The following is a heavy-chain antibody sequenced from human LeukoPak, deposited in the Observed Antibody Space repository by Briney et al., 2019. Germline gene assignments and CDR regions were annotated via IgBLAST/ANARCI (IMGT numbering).Heavy chain of an antibody. CDR2: IKSKTDGGTT. D-gene: IGHD4-17*01. V-gene: IGHV3-15*01. CDR1: GFTFSNAW. J-gene: IGHJ3*02. CDR3: TIQGFYGDHAFDAFDI. Sequence: GGSLRLSCAATGFTFSNAWMSWVRQAPGKGLEWVGRIKSKTDGGTTDYAAPVKGRFTISRDDSKNTLYLQMNSLKTEDTAVYYCTIQGFYGDHAFDAFDIWGQGTMVTVSS.